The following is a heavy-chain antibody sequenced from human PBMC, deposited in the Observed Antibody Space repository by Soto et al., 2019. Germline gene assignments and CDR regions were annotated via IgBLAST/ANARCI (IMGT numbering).Heavy chain of an antibody. J-gene: IGHJ4*02. D-gene: IGHD3-10*01. Sequence: PGGSLRLSCAASGFTFSSSAMSWVRQAPGKGLEWVSAISGSGGNTNYADSVKGRFTISRDNSKNTLYLQMNSLRAEDTAVYYCAKSSRGSFYISPFDYWGQGTLVTVSS. V-gene: IGHV3-23*01. CDR1: GFTFSSSA. CDR2: ISGSGGNT. CDR3: AKSSRGSFYISPFDY.